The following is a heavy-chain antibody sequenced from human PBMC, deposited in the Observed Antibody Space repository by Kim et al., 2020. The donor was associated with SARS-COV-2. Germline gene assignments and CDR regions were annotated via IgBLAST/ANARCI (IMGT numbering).Heavy chain of an antibody. Sequence: GSVKGRFTISRENAKNSLYLQMNSLRAGDTAVYYCARGKYSGSYYNLYDYWGQGTLVTVSS. J-gene: IGHJ4*02. D-gene: IGHD3-10*01. CDR3: ARGKYSGSYYNLYDY. V-gene: IGHV3-13*01.